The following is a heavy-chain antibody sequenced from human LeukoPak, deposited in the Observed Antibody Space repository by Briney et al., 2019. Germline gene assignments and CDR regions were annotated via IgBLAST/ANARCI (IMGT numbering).Heavy chain of an antibody. CDR2: ISSSGSTI. CDR3: ARGGYGDPGGTYYYYYGMDV. J-gene: IGHJ6*02. D-gene: IGHD4-17*01. V-gene: IGHV3-48*03. CDR1: GFTFSSYE. Sequence: GGSLRLSCAASGFTFSSYEMNWVRQAPGKGLEWVSYISSSGSTIYYADSVKGRFTISRDTAKNSLYLQMNSLRAEDTAVYYCARGGYGDPGGTYYYYYGMDVWGQGTTVTVSS.